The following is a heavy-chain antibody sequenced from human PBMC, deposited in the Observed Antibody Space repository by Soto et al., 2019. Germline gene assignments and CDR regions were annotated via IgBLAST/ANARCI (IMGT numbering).Heavy chain of an antibody. CDR1: GGSFSGYY. V-gene: IGHV4-34*01. Sequence: SETLSLTCAVYGGSFSGYYWSWIRQPPGKGLEWIGEINHSGSTNYNPSLKSRVTISVDTSKNQFSLKLSSVTAADTAVYYCARGVPAARRHYYYYYMDVWGKGTTVTVSS. J-gene: IGHJ6*03. CDR2: INHSGST. CDR3: ARGVPAARRHYYYYYMDV. D-gene: IGHD2-2*01.